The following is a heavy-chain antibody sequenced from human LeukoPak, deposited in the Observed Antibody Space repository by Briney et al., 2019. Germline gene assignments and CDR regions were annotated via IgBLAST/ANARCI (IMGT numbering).Heavy chain of an antibody. J-gene: IGHJ3*02. CDR2: IYYSGST. CDR1: GGSISSSSYY. D-gene: IGHD2-2*01. V-gene: IGHV4-39*01. Sequence: SETLPLTCTVSGGSISSSSYYWGWIRQLPGKGLGWIGSIYYSGSTYYNPSLKSRVTISVDTSKNQFSLKLSSVTAADTAVYCCAMTDYALGAFDIWGQGTMVTVSS. CDR3: AMTDYALGAFDI.